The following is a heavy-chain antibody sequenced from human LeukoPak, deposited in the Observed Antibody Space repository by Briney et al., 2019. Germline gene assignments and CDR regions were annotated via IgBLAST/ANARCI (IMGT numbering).Heavy chain of an antibody. Sequence: SETLFLTCTVSGGSISSYYWSWIRQPPGKGLEWIGYIYYSGSTNYNPSLKSRVTISVDTSKNQFSLKLSSVTAADTAVYYCARGVDPYCSSTSCYPDYWGQGTLVTVSS. CDR3: ARGVDPYCSSTSCYPDY. V-gene: IGHV4-59*01. D-gene: IGHD2-2*01. J-gene: IGHJ4*02. CDR1: GGSISSYY. CDR2: IYYSGST.